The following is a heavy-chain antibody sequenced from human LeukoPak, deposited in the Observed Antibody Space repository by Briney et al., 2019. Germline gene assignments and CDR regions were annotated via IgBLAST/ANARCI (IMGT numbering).Heavy chain of an antibody. CDR2: IYPNGGT. CDR1: GGSITGYY. CDR3: ARTKRTSHYYFDY. V-gene: IGHV4-4*07. J-gene: IGHJ4*02. D-gene: IGHD2-2*01. Sequence: SDTLSLTCSVSGGSITGYYWSWIRQPAGKGLEWIGRIYPNGGTNYNPSLKSRATMSVDTPKNQFSLKLTSVTAADTAMYYCARTKRTSHYYFDYWGQGTLATVSS.